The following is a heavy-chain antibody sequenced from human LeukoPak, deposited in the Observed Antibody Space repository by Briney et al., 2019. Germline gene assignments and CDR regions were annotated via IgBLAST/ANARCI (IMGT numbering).Heavy chain of an antibody. J-gene: IGHJ4*02. CDR3: ARGRNSGYSSSWHFDY. V-gene: IGHV3-33*01. CDR1: GFTFSSYG. CDR2: IWYDGSNK. Sequence: PGRSLRLSCAASGFTFSSYGMHWVRQAPGKGLEWVAVIWYDGSNKYYADSVKGRFTISRDNSKNTLYLQMNSLRAEDTAVYYCARGRNSGYSSSWHFDYWGQGTLVTVSS. D-gene: IGHD6-13*01.